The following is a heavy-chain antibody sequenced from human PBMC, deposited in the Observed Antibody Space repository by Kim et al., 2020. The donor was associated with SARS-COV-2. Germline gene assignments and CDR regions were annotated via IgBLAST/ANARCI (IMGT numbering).Heavy chain of an antibody. D-gene: IGHD2-8*02. J-gene: IGHJ4*02. Sequence: GGSLRLSCAGSGFSFVDYAMHWVRQAPGKGLEWVATISDRYDRTISIGYAGSVTGRFTISRDSAKNSLYLQMDSLRPDDTALYYCAKGGSHWSPTDWGQGTRVTVSS. V-gene: IGHV3-9*01. CDR2: ISDRYDRTISI. CDR1: GFSFVDYA. CDR3: AKGGSHWSPTD.